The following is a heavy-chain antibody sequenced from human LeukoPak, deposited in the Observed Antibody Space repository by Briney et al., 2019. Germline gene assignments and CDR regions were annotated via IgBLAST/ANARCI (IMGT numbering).Heavy chain of an antibody. V-gene: IGHV1-46*01. CDR2: INPSGGST. J-gene: IGHJ6*03. D-gene: IGHD3-3*01. CDR3: ARESGYYYYYYMDV. CDR1: GYTFTSYY. Sequence: ASVKVSCKASGYTFTSYYMHWVRQAPGQGLEWMGIINPSGGSTSYAQKFQGKVTMTWDMSTSTVYMELSSLRSEDTVVYYCARESGYYYYYYMDVWGKGTTVTVSS.